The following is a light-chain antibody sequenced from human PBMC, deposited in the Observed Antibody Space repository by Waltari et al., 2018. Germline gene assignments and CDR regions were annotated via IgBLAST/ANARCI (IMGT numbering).Light chain of an antibody. V-gene: IGLV2-23*02. CDR3: CSYAGRGTYV. Sequence: QSALTQPASVSGTPGQSITISCPGPTSDVGSYDLVSCYQQHPGKAPKLRICEVIKRPSGVASRFSGSKSGNTASLTISGLQGEDEADYYCCSYAGRGTYVFGSGTKVTVL. CDR1: TSDVGSYDL. J-gene: IGLJ1*01. CDR2: EVI.